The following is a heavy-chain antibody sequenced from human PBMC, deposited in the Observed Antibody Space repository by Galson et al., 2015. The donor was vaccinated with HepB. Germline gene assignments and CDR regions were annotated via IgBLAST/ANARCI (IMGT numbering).Heavy chain of an antibody. CDR3: ARATMIQGVPDS. V-gene: IGHV3-13*01. D-gene: IGHD3-10*01. Sequence: SLRLSCAASGFTFSKYDMHWVRQPPGKSPEWVSGLEPAGETYYTGSVKGRFTISRDDANNILSLQMNNLRVGDTAVYYCARATMIQGVPDSWGQGTLVTVSS. CDR2: LEPAGET. CDR1: GFTFSKYD. J-gene: IGHJ5*02.